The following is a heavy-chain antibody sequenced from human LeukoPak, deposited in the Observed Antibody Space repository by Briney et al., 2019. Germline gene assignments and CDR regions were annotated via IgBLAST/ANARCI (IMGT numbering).Heavy chain of an antibody. V-gene: IGHV3-48*01. CDR2: ISSSSSTI. CDR1: GFTFSSYA. Sequence: PGESLRLSCAASGFTFSSYATHWVRQAPGKGLEWVSYISSSSSTIYYADSVKGRFTISRDNSKNTLYLQMNSLRAEDTAVYYCAKDRHYDRSPFDPWGQGTLVTVSS. D-gene: IGHD3-3*01. J-gene: IGHJ5*02. CDR3: AKDRHYDRSPFDP.